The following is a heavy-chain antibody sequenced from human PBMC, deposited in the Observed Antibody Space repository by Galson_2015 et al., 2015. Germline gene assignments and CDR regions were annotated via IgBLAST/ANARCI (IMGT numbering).Heavy chain of an antibody. J-gene: IGHJ4*02. V-gene: IGHV3-53*01. CDR1: GFTVSSNY. Sequence: SLRLSCAASGFTVSSNYMNWVRQAPGKGLEWVAVIYSDGRTYYADSVKGRFTISRDTSKNTLYLQMNSLRAEDTAVYYCARSGVWSGFDYWGQGTLVTVSS. CDR3: ARSGVWSGFDY. D-gene: IGHD3-3*01. CDR2: IYSDGRT.